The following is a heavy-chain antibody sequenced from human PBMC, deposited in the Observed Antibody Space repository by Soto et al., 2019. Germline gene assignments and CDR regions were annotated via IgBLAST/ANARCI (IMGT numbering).Heavy chain of an antibody. J-gene: IGHJ4*02. CDR2: IRSKANSYAT. D-gene: IGHD6-13*01. CDR1: GFTFSGSA. V-gene: IGHV3-73*02. CDR3: TRVTDGPAGY. Sequence: EVQLVESGGGLVQPGGSLKLSCAASGFTFSGSAMHWVRQASGKGLEWVGRIRSKANSYATAYAASVKGRFTISRDDSKNTAYLQMNSLKTEDTAVYYCTRVTDGPAGYWGQGTLVTVSS.